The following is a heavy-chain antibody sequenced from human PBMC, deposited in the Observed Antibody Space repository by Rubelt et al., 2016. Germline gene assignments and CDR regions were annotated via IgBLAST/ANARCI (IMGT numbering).Heavy chain of an antibody. D-gene: IGHD1-26*01. CDR2: IKQDGSEK. V-gene: IGHV3-7*01. J-gene: IGHJ3*02. CDR3: ARVATLSPNSGHDAFDI. Sequence: GKGLEWVANIKQDGSEKYYVDSVKGRFTISRDNAKNSLYLQMNSLRAEDTSLYYCARVATLSPNSGHDAFDIWGQGTMVTVSS.